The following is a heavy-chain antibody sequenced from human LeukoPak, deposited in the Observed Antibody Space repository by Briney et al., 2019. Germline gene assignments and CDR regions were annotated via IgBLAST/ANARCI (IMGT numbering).Heavy chain of an antibody. D-gene: IGHD3-10*01. CDR2: ISYGGTT. Sequence: PPETLSLTCKVSGGSISNSNYYWSWIRQPPGKELEWLASISYGGTTYYNPSLKSRVTISVDTSKKQFSLRLSSVTAADTAVYLCARYVVYGSGKYYFDYWGQGSLVTVSS. CDR1: GGSISNSNYY. V-gene: IGHV4-39*01. CDR3: ARYVVYGSGKYYFDY. J-gene: IGHJ4*02.